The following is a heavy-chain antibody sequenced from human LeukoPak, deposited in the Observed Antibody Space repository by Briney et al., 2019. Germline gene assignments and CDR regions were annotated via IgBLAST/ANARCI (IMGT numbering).Heavy chain of an antibody. CDR3: ARGVVGATYYYYGMDV. J-gene: IGHJ6*02. D-gene: IGHD1-26*01. Sequence: ASVKVYCKASGYTFSSCDINWMRQATGQWLELMGWMNPNSGNTGYAQKFQGRVTMTRNTSISTAYMELSSLRSEDTAVYYCARGVVGATYYYYGMDVWGQGTTVTVSS. CDR1: GYTFSSCD. V-gene: IGHV1-8*01. CDR2: MNPNSGNT.